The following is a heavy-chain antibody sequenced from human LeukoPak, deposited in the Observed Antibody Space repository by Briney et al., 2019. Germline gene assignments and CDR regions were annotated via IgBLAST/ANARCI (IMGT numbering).Heavy chain of an antibody. Sequence: SGGSLRLSCAASGFTFSRYWMHWVRQAPGKGLVWVSLIKNDGSSTTYADSVKGRFTISRDNAKNTLFLQMNSLRAGDTAIYYCASALGGQGGHWGQGTLVTVSS. CDR2: IKNDGSST. CDR3: ASALGGQGGH. J-gene: IGHJ4*02. CDR1: GFTFSRYW. D-gene: IGHD1-26*01. V-gene: IGHV3-74*03.